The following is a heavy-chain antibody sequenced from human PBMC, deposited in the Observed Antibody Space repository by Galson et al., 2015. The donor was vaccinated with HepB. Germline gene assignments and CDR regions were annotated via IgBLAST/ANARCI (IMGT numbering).Heavy chain of an antibody. Sequence: SLRLSCAASGCTFDDYAMHWVRQAPGKGLEWVSGISWNSGSIGYADSVKGRFTISRDNAKNSLYLQMNSLRAEDTALYYCAKDISLEPDDAFDIWGQGTMVTVSS. D-gene: IGHD1-1*01. CDR1: GCTFDDYA. CDR2: ISWNSGSI. J-gene: IGHJ3*02. V-gene: IGHV3-9*01. CDR3: AKDISLEPDDAFDI.